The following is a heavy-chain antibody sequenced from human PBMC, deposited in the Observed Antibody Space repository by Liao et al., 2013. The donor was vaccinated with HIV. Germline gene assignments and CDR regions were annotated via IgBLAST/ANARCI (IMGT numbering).Heavy chain of an antibody. J-gene: IGHJ6*03. CDR2: INHSGST. CDR1: GGVLQWLL. V-gene: IGHV4-34*01. Sequence: QVQLQQWGAGLLKPSETLSLTCAVYGGVLQWLLLELDPPAPTGRGLEWIGEINHSGSTNYNPSLKSRVTISVDTSKNQFSLKLRSVTAADTAVYYCARGLWGSITCEGLVCYYYYYYMDVWGKGTTVTVSS. D-gene: IGHD2-2*01. CDR3: ARGLWGSITCEGLVCYYYYYYMDV.